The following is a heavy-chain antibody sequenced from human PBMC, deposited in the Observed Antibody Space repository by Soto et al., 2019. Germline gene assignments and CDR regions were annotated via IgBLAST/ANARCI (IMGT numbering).Heavy chain of an antibody. D-gene: IGHD3-10*01. CDR3: ARGWFGPDV. J-gene: IGHJ6*04. CDR1: GFTLSGRS. CDR2: IDNAGTDS. V-gene: IGHV3-74*01. Sequence: EVQLVESGGGLVQPGGSLRLCCAASGFTLSGRSMHWVHQAPGKGLVWVSGIDNAGTDSTYADSVKGRFTSSRDNAKNMLYLQINSLRVEDTAVYYCARGWFGPDVWGKGTTVTVSS.